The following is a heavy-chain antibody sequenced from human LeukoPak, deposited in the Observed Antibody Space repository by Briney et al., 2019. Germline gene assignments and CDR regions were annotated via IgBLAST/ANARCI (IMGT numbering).Heavy chain of an antibody. J-gene: IGHJ4*02. CDR1: GFTFSSYS. CDR2: ITSSSSYI. D-gene: IGHD5-12*01. Sequence: SGGSLRLSRAASGFTFSSYSMNWVRQAPGKGLEWVSSITSSSSYIYYADSVKGRFAISRDNAKNSLYLQMNSLRAEDTAIYYCARDRRSPSGYISDYWGQGTLVTVSS. CDR3: ARDRRSPSGYISDY. V-gene: IGHV3-21*01.